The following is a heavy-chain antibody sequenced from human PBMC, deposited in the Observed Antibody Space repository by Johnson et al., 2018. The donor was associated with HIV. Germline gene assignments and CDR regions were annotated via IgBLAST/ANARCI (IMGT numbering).Heavy chain of an antibody. Sequence: VQLVESGGGVVRPGGSLRLSCAASGFTFSGYDMPWVRQATGKRLEWVSAIGTAGDTYYPGSVEGRFTISRENAKNSLYLQMNSLRAEDTAVYYCARAPSEGCSGGSCYPWAFDIWGQGTMVTVSS. CDR3: ARAPSEGCSGGSCYPWAFDI. D-gene: IGHD2-15*01. V-gene: IGHV3-13*01. CDR1: GFTFSGYD. CDR2: IGTAGDT. J-gene: IGHJ3*02.